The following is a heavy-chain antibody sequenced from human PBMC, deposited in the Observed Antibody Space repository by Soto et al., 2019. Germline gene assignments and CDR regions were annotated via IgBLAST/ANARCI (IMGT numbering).Heavy chain of an antibody. CDR1: GFTFSSYG. CDR2: ISYDGSNK. V-gene: IGHV3-30*18. J-gene: IGHJ1*01. D-gene: IGHD2-15*01. Sequence: GGSLSLSCTASGFTFSSYGMHLVRQATGKGLEWVAVISYDGSNKYYADSVKGRFTISRDNSKNTLYLQMNSLRAEDTAVYYCAKDRRRYCSGGSCYSDFQHWGQGTLVTVSS. CDR3: AKDRRRYCSGGSCYSDFQH.